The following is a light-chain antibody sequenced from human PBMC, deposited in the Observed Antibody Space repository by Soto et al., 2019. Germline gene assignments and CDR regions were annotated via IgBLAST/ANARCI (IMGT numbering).Light chain of an antibody. CDR2: AAS. CDR3: QQTYSTPWT. CDR1: QSISSY. V-gene: IGKV1-39*01. Sequence: DIQMTQSPSSLSASVGDRVTITCRASQSISSYLNWYQQKPGRAPKLLIFAASSLQSGVPSRFSGSGSVTDFTLTISSLQPEDFAIYYCQQTYSTPWTFGQGTKVEIK. J-gene: IGKJ1*01.